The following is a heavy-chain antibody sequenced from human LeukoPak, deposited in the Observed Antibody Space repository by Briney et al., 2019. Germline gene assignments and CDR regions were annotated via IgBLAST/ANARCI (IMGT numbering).Heavy chain of an antibody. J-gene: IGHJ4*02. D-gene: IGHD3-10*01. CDR3: ARDPGRRIYYSSGSVIDF. V-gene: IGHV3-30*04. CDR2: ISYDGSNE. Sequence: GRSLRLSCATSGFTFSSNPMHWVRQTPGKGLEWVAVISYDGSNEYYADSVKGRFTIARDNSKNTLFLQMNNLRIEDTAVYCCARDPGRRIYYSSGSVIDFWGQGTLVTVSS. CDR1: GFTFSSNP.